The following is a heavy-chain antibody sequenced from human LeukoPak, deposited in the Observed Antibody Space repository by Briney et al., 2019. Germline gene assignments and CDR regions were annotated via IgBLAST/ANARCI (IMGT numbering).Heavy chain of an antibody. CDR1: GYTFTSYA. CDR2: INTNTGNP. CDR3: ARERRSSSPGEQQLVRAFDI. V-gene: IGHV7-4-1*02. Sequence: ASVKVSCKASGYTFTSYAMHWVRQAPGQRLEWMGWINTNTGNPTYAQGFTGRFVFSLDTSVSTAYLQISSLKAEDTAMYYCARERRSSSPGEQQLVRAFDIWGQGTMVTVSS. D-gene: IGHD6-13*01. J-gene: IGHJ3*02.